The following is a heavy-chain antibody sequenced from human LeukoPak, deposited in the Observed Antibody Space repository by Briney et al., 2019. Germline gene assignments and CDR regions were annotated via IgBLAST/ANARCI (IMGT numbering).Heavy chain of an antibody. CDR1: GFTFSSYS. CDR3: ARGGIKYGRWEY. D-gene: IGHD1-26*01. Sequence: GRSLRLSCAASGFTFSSYSMNWVRQAPGKGLEWVSSISGSSSYIYYADSLKGRFTISRDNAKNSLYLQMNSLRAEDTAVYYSARGGIKYGRWEYWGQGTLVTVSS. V-gene: IGHV3-21*06. CDR2: ISGSSSYI. J-gene: IGHJ4*02.